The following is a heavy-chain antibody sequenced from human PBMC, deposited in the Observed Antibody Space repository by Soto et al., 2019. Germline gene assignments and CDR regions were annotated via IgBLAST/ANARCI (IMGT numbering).Heavy chain of an antibody. V-gene: IGHV3-23*01. CDR1: GFTFSSYA. CDR3: PPSLSTVVTPRGYYYYGMDV. Sequence: AGGSLRLSCAASGFTFSSYAMSWVRQAPGKGLEWVSAISGSGGSTYYADSVKGRFTISRDNSKNTLYLQMNSLRAEDTAVYYCPPSLSTVVTPRGYYYYGMDVWGQGTTVTVSS. CDR2: ISGSGGST. D-gene: IGHD2-21*02. J-gene: IGHJ6*02.